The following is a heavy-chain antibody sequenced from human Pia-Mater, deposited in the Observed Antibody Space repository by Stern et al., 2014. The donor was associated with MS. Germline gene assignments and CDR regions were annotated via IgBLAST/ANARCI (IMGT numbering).Heavy chain of an antibody. CDR2: SYPGDSDT. CDR1: GYSFSSYW. V-gene: IGHV5-51*01. CDR3: ASFSGSHSDAFDM. J-gene: IGHJ3*02. D-gene: IGHD1-26*01. Sequence: EVQLVQSGAEVKKSGESLKISCKGYGYSFSSYWIGWVRQMPGKGLEWMGISYPGDSDTRYSPSFQGQVTISADKSISTAYLQWSRLKASDTAMYFCASFSGSHSDAFDMWGQGTMVTVSS.